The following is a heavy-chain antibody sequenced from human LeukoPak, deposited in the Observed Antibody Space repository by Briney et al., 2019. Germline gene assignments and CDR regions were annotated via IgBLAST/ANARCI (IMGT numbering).Heavy chain of an antibody. V-gene: IGHV1-8*02. Sequence: ASVKVSCKASGYTFTSYAMNWVRQAPGQGLEWMGWMNPNSGNTGYAQKFQGRVTMTRNTSISTAYMELSSLRSEDTAVYYCARGLQNLDGMDVWGQGTTVTVSS. D-gene: IGHD3-16*01. CDR3: ARGLQNLDGMDV. CDR1: GYTFTSYA. J-gene: IGHJ6*02. CDR2: MNPNSGNT.